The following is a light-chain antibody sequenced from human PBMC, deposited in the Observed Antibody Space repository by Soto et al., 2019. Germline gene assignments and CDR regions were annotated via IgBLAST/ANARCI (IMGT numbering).Light chain of an antibody. J-gene: IGKJ2*01. Sequence: DIQMTQSPSSLSASVGDRVTITCQASQGISNYLNWYQQKPGKAPKLLIYDASNLETGVPSRFSGSGSGTDFTFTISSLQPEDIATYYCQQYDNLPRYTFGQGTKVDIK. CDR2: DAS. CDR3: QQYDNLPRYT. V-gene: IGKV1-33*01. CDR1: QGISNY.